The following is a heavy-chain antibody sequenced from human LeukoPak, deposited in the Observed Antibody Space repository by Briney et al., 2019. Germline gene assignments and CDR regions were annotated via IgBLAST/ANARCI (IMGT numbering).Heavy chain of an antibody. CDR1: RGSISSYY. CDR3: ASYSGSYAYYGF. D-gene: IGHD1-26*01. V-gene: IGHV4-59*08. CDR2: IYYRGST. Sequence: SETLSLTCIVSRGSISSYYRGWIRQPPGKRLEWIGYIYYRGSTNYNPSLKGRVTISVDTSKNQVSLNLMSVTAADTAVYYCASYSGSYAYYGFWGQGTLVTVSS. J-gene: IGHJ4*02.